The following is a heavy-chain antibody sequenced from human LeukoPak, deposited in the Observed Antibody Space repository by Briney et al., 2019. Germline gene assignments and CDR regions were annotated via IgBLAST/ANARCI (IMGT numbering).Heavy chain of an antibody. CDR1: GVSISSGGYY. CDR2: IYYSGST. CDR3: ARVIDYVWGSYRRPHPSYYFDY. Sequence: SETLSLTCTVSGVSISSGGYYWSWIRQHPGKGLEWIGYIYYSGSTYYNPSLKSRVTISVDTSKNQFSLKLSSVTAADTAVYYCARVIDYVWGSYRRPHPSYYFDYWGQGTLVTVSS. J-gene: IGHJ4*02. V-gene: IGHV4-31*03. D-gene: IGHD3-16*02.